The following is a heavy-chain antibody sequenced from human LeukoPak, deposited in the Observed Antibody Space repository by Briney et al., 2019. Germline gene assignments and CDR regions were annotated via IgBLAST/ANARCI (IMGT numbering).Heavy chain of an antibody. V-gene: IGHV1-2*02. CDR3: AGGGLAARRIPCLGFDY. D-gene: IGHD6-6*01. J-gene: IGHJ4*02. CDR1: GYTFTSYG. CDR2: INPNSGGT. Sequence: WASVKVSCKASGYTFTSYGISWVRQAPGQGLEWMGWINPNSGGTNYAQKFQGRVTMTRDTSISTAYMELSRLRSDDTAVYYCAGGGLAARRIPCLGFDYWGQGTLVTVSS.